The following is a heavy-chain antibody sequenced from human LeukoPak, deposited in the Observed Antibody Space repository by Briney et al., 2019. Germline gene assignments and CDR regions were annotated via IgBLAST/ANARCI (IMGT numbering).Heavy chain of an antibody. Sequence: SETLSLTCAVYGGSFSSYYWSWIRQPPGKGLEWIGEINPSGSTNYNPSLKSRVTISIDTSKNRFSLNLSSVTAADTAVYYCARVGQWLVFDYWGQGTLVTVSS. CDR1: GGSFSSYY. V-gene: IGHV4-34*01. CDR3: ARVGQWLVFDY. CDR2: INPSGST. D-gene: IGHD6-19*01. J-gene: IGHJ4*02.